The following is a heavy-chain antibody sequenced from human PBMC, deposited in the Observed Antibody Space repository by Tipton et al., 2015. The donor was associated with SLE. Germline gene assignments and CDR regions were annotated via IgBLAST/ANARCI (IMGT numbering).Heavy chain of an antibody. V-gene: IGHV1-58*01. CDR1: GFSFANSA. CDR3: ATVSHSRVWSFDY. J-gene: IGHJ4*02. Sequence: QSGPEVKKPGSSVKVSCKASGFSFANSALQWVRQARGQRPEWIGWIVVGSGNTNYAQNFQERVTITRDMSTNTAYMDLSSLGSEDTAVYYCATVSHSRVWSFDYWGQGTLVTVSS. D-gene: IGHD2-21*01. CDR2: IVVGSGNT.